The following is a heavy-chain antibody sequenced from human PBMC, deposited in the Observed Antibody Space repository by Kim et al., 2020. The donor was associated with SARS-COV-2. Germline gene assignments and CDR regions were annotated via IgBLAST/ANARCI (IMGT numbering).Heavy chain of an antibody. V-gene: IGHV3-9*01. Sequence: GGSLRLSCAASGFTFDDYAMHWVRQAPGKGLEWVSGISWNSGSIGYADSVKGRFTISRDNAKNSLYLQMNSLRAEDTALYYCAKGLTYYYDSSGYLDAFDICGQGTMVTVSS. CDR2: ISWNSGSI. CDR3: AKGLTYYYDSSGYLDAFDI. J-gene: IGHJ3*02. D-gene: IGHD3-22*01. CDR1: GFTFDDYA.